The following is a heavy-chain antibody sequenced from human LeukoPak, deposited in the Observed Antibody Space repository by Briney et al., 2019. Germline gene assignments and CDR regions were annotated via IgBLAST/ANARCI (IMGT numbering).Heavy chain of an antibody. J-gene: IGHJ4*02. D-gene: IGHD3-10*01. Sequence: ASVKVSCKASGYTFTSYVIRWVRQAPGQGLEWMGWISPYNGNTNYAQKLQGRVTMTTDTSTNAAYMELRSLRSDDTAVYYCARHTLYGSGSYYGYYFDYWGQGTLVTVSS. CDR1: GYTFTSYV. CDR3: ARHTLYGSGSYYGYYFDY. V-gene: IGHV1-18*01. CDR2: ISPYNGNT.